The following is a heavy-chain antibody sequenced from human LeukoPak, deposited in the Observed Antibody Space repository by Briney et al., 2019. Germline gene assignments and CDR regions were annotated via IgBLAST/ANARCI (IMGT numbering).Heavy chain of an antibody. V-gene: IGHV3-53*01. J-gene: IGHJ5*02. CDR3: ARSPPLRPVT. CDR2: IYSGGST. CDR1: GFTVSSNY. D-gene: IGHD3-3*01. Sequence: GPLRLSCAASGFTVSSNYMSWVRQAPGKGLEWVSVIYSGGSTYYADSVKGRFTISRDNSKNTLYLQMNSLRAEDTAVYYCARSPPLRPVTWCQGTLVTVSS.